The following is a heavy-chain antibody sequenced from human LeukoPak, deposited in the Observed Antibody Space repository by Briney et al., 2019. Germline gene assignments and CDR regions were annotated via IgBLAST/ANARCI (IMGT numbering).Heavy chain of an antibody. CDR2: ISRNSGII. V-gene: IGHV3-9*01. D-gene: IGHD1-26*01. J-gene: IGHJ4*02. Sequence: SLRLSCAASGFIFDDYAMHWVRQAPGKGLEWVSGISRNSGIIGYADSVKGRFTISRDNSKNTLYLQMNSLRADDTAVYYCARGRTSGSYTLAYWGQGTLVTVSS. CDR1: GFIFDDYA. CDR3: ARGRTSGSYTLAY.